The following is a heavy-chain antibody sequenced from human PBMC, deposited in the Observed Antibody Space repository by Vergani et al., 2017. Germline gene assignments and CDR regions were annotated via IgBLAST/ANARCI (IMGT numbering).Heavy chain of an antibody. V-gene: IGHV4-4*07. CDR2: LCPGGST. J-gene: IGHJ3*02. CDR3: AGGCASNRCPTRGTFES. Sequence: QVQIQESGPGLVKTSETLSLTCSASGAPISYWCWSLLRQRAGKGLEWVGQLCPGGSTNYKPSLEGRVSVSMDTAKNEFALDLQSVTAADTAVYFCAGGCASNRCPTRGTFESWDRGTVVIVSS. CDR1: GAPISYWC. D-gene: IGHD2/OR15-2a*01.